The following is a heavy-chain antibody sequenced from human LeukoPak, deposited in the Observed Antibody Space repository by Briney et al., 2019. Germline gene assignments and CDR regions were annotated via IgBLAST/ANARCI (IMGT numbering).Heavy chain of an antibody. Sequence: SLRLSCAASGFTFDDYAMNWVRQAPGKGLEWVSGISWNSGSIGYADSVKGRFTISRDNAKNSLYLQMNSLRAEDTALYYCAKDLSYFAELYFRGVAFYIWGQGTMVTVSS. J-gene: IGHJ3*02. CDR1: GFTFDDYA. CDR2: ISWNSGSI. V-gene: IGHV3-9*01. CDR3: AKDLSYFAELYFRGVAFYI. D-gene: IGHD1-26*01.